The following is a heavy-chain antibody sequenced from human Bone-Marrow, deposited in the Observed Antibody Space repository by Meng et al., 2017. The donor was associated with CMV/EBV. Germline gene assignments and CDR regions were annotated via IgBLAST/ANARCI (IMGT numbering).Heavy chain of an antibody. CDR2: IIPVFGTA. CDR1: GGTFKIYA. V-gene: IGHV1-69*05. CDR3: ARGVPAAIRREGYYGMDV. J-gene: IGHJ6*02. D-gene: IGHD2-2*02. Sequence: SVKVSCKASGGTFKIYAINWVRQASGQGLEWMGGIIPVFGTANFAQKFQGRLTITTDESTSTAYMELSSLTSDDTAVYYCARGVPAAIRREGYYGMDVWGQGTTVTVSS.